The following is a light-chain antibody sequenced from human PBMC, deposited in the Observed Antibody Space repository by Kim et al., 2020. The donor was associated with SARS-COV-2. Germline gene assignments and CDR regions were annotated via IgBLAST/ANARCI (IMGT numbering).Light chain of an antibody. V-gene: IGKV3-20*01. Sequence: EIVLTQSPGTLSLSPGERATLSCRASQSVNSNYLAWYQQKPGQAPRLLIYGASSRATGSPDRFSGSGSGTDFSLTISRLEPEDFAVYFCQHYDSSPWTFGQGTKVDIK. CDR2: GAS. J-gene: IGKJ1*01. CDR3: QHYDSSPWT. CDR1: QSVNSNY.